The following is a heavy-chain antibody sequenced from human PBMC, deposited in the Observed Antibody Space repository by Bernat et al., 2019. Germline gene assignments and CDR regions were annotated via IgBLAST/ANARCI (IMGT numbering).Heavy chain of an antibody. CDR2: IWYDGSNK. V-gene: IGHV3-33*06. D-gene: IGHD3-22*01. CDR1: GFPFSSYG. Sequence: QVQLVESGGGVVQPGRSLRLSCAASGFPFSSYGMHWVRQAPGKGLEWVAVIWYDGSNKYYADSVNDRLTSSRDNSKSSLYLPMNRLRAEDTAVYYCAKNTYCYDSSGYLSDYWGQGTLVTVSS. J-gene: IGHJ4*02. CDR3: AKNTYCYDSSGYLSDY.